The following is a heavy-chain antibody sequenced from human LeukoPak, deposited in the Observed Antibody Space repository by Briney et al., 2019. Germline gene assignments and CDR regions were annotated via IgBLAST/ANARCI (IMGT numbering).Heavy chain of an antibody. J-gene: IGHJ4*02. Sequence: ASVTDSCMASGYTFTSYGISWVRQPPAQGLEWMGWISSYKDNTNYAQRLQGRVTMTTDTSTTTAYMELRSLRSDDTAVYYCARGTYSDYWGQGTLVTVSS. CDR2: ISSYKDNT. CDR1: GYTFTSYG. CDR3: ARGTYSDY. V-gene: IGHV1-18*04. D-gene: IGHD3/OR15-3a*01.